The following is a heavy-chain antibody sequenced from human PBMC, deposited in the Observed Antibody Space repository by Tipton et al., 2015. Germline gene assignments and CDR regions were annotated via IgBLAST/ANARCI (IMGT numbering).Heavy chain of an antibody. CDR3: ARISYLNGRAFDI. Sequence: LRLSCTVSGGSVTSGSYYWSWIRQPPGKGLEWIGYISYTDGAHYNPALKSRVTISVDTSKNQFSLTLNSVAAADTAVYYCARISYLNGRAFDIWGPGTLVTVSS. CDR1: GGSVTSGSYY. CDR2: ISYTDGA. D-gene: IGHD3-16*02. J-gene: IGHJ3*02. V-gene: IGHV4-61*01.